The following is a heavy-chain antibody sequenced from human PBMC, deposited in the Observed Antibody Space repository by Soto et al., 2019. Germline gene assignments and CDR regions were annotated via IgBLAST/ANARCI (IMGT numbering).Heavy chain of an antibody. J-gene: IGHJ6*02. CDR1: GFTFSTYS. V-gene: IGHV3-21*01. D-gene: IGHD2-2*02. Sequence: PGGSLRLSCVGSGFTFSTYSINWVRQAPGKGLEWVSSISSRSDIYYADSVKGRFTISRGNAKNSVSLQMNSLRAEETAVYYCAREYTAWPLAYGLDVWGQGTTVTVSS. CDR2: ISSRSDI. CDR3: AREYTAWPLAYGLDV.